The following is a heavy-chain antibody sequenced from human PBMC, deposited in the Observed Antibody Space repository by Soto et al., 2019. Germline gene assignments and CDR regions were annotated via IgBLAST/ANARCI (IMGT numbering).Heavy chain of an antibody. CDR1: GGSFISYT. CDR2: IIPIQGRA. V-gene: IGHV1-69*02. CDR3: AKSLLFVDHAYMDV. D-gene: IGHD2-21*01. J-gene: IGHJ6*03. Sequence: QVQLVQSGAEVKKPGSSVKVSCEASGGSFISYTFTWVRQAPGQGLEWMGRIIPIQGRANYALKLQDRVTITADRSTKTVYMVLRSLRPEDTAVYYCAKSLLFVDHAYMDVWGKGTTVTVSS.